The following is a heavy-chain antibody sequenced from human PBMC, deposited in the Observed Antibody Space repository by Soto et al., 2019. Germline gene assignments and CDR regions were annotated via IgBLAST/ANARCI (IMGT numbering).Heavy chain of an antibody. CDR1: GGLTTTGDYY. D-gene: IGHD4-17*01. Sequence: PSETLSLHSPVSGGLTTTGDYYSSWIRQPPGKCLELIGFIYYTGRTKYNPSLASRITMSVNTSKNQISLNLTSVTTTDTAISFCLRSYDYGDYYPDYWGRGTLVTVSS. CDR3: LRSYDYGDYYPDY. J-gene: IGHJ4*02. V-gene: IGHV4-30-4*02. CDR2: IYYTGRT.